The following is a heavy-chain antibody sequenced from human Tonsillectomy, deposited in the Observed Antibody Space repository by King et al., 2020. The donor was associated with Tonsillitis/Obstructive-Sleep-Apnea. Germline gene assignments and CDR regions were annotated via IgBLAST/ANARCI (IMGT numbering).Heavy chain of an antibody. J-gene: IGHJ4*02. D-gene: IGHD3-22*01. CDR1: GFMFGDYA. CDR2: IRSNAYGGTR. V-gene: IGHV3-49*04. CDR3: TRVYYDSSGYYVDY. Sequence: VQLVESGGGLVQPGRSLRLSCTASGFMFGDYATSWVRQGPGKGLEWVGFIRSNAYGGTREYAASVKGRFTISRDDSQSIAYLQMNSLKTEDTAVYYCTRVYYDSSGYYVDYWGQGTLVTVSS.